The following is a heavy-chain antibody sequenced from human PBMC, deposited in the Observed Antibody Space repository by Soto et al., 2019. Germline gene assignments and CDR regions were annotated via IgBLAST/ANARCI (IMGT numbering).Heavy chain of an antibody. CDR1: GYSFTSYW. J-gene: IGHJ6*02. CDR2: IYPGDSDT. D-gene: IGHD3-22*01. CDR3: ARAPVIGYYGMDV. Sequence: GESLKISCKGSGYSFTSYWLGCVRQMPGKGLEWMGIIYPGDSDTRYSPSFQGQVTISADKSISTAYLQWSSLKASDTAMYYCARAPVIGYYGMDVWGQGTTVTVSS. V-gene: IGHV5-51*01.